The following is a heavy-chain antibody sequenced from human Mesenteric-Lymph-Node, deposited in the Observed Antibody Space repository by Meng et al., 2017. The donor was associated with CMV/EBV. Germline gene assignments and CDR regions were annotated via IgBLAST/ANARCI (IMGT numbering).Heavy chain of an antibody. D-gene: IGHD1-1*01. CDR2: IKQDGSEK. Sequence: GGSLRLSCAAFGFTFSRYWMTWVRQAPGKGLEWVANIKQDGSEKYYVDSVKGRFTISRDNAKNSLYLQMNSLRAEDTAVYYCARGRNWNYWGQGTLVTVSS. J-gene: IGHJ4*02. CDR3: ARGRNWNY. CDR1: GFTFSRYW. V-gene: IGHV3-7*01.